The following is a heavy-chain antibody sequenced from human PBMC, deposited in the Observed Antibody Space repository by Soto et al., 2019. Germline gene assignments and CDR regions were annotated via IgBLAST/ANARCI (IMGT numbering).Heavy chain of an antibody. D-gene: IGHD3-3*01. CDR1: GFTFSSYA. J-gene: IGHJ4*02. V-gene: IGHV3-23*01. CDR2: ISGSGGST. Sequence: GGSLRLSCAASGFTFSSYAMSWVHQAPGKGLEWVSAISGSGGSTYYADSVKGRFTISRDNSKNTLYLQMNSLRAEDTAVYYCAKDLGLSEAPDYWGQGTLVTVSS. CDR3: AKDLGLSEAPDY.